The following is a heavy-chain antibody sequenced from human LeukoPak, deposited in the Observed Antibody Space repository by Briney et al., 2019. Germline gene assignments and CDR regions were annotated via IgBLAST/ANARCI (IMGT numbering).Heavy chain of an antibody. J-gene: IGHJ4*02. CDR2: VYYRGTT. Sequence: SQTLSLTCTVSGASTNNGDNYWSWIRQPPGKGLEWIGFVYYRGTTYYNPSLKSRLTISVDTSKNQFSLRLSSVPAADRAVYYCGRIQGKTYYGWDYFDYWGQGILVTVAS. D-gene: IGHD4-17*01. CDR3: GRIQGKTYYGWDYFDY. CDR1: GASTNNGDNY. V-gene: IGHV4-30-4*01.